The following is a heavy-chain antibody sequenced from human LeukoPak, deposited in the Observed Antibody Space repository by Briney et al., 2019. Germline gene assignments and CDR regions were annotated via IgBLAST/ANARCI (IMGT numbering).Heavy chain of an antibody. Sequence: SETLSLTCAVSGYSISSGYYWGWIRQPPGKGLEWIGSIYHSGSTYYNPSLKSRVTISVDTSKNQFSLKLSSVTAADTAVYYCASQNNRRITIFGVFISPFDYWGQGTLVTVSS. D-gene: IGHD3-3*01. CDR3: ASQNNRRITIFGVFISPFDY. V-gene: IGHV4-38-2*01. CDR1: GYSISSGYY. J-gene: IGHJ4*02. CDR2: IYHSGST.